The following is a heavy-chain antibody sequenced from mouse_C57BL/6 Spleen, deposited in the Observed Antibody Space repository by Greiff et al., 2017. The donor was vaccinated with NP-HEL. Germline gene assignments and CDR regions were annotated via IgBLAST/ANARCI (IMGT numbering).Heavy chain of an antibody. D-gene: IGHD1-1*01. J-gene: IGHJ4*01. CDR1: GYTFTSYW. CDR2: IHPNSGST. V-gene: IGHV1-64*01. Sequence: QVQLKQPGAELVKPGASVKLSCKASGYTFTSYWMHWVKQRPGQGLEWIGMIHPNSGSTNYNEKFKSKATLTVDKSSSTAYMQLSSLTSEDSAVYYCARGGYGSSRVHAMDYWGQGTSVTVSS. CDR3: ARGGYGSSRVHAMDY.